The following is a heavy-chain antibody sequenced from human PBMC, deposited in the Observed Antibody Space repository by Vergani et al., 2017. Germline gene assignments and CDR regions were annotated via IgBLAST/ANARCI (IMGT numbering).Heavy chain of an antibody. CDR2: IIPIFGTA. J-gene: IGHJ3*02. CDR3: ARHTKAVVSAANDAFDI. V-gene: IGHV1-69*01. Sequence: QVQLVQSGAEVKKPGASVKVSCKASGGTFSSYAISWVRQAPGQGLEWVGGIIPIFGTANYAQKFQGRVTITADESTSTAYMEPRSLRSEATAVYYCARHTKAVVSAANDAFDIWGQGTMVTVSS. D-gene: IGHD2-2*01. CDR1: GGTFSSYA.